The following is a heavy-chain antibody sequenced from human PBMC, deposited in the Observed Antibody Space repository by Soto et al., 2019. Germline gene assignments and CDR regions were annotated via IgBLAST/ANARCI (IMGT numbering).Heavy chain of an antibody. CDR3: ARAQPPVGASCYFDV. CDR1: GDSVSSNSAA. J-gene: IGHJ4*02. D-gene: IGHD1-26*01. CDR2: TYYRSKWYN. Sequence: SQTLSLTCVISGDSVSSNSAAWNWIRQSPSGGLEWLGRTYYRSKWYNEYAVTVKSRIKINTDTSKNHFSLQLNFVTPDDTAIYYCARAQPPVGASCYFDVWGQGALVTVSS. V-gene: IGHV6-1*01.